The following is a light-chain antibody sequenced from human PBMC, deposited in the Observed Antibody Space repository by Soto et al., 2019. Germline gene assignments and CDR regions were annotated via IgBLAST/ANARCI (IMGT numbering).Light chain of an antibody. CDR3: QHYNSYSEA. CDR2: NAS. V-gene: IGKV1-5*03. Sequence: DIQMTQSPSTLSGSVGDRVTITCRASQAIGSWLAWYQQKPGKDTKLLIYNASNLKSGVPSRFSGSGSGTEFTLTISSLQADDFATYYCQHYNSYSEAFGEGTKVDIK. J-gene: IGKJ1*01. CDR1: QAIGSW.